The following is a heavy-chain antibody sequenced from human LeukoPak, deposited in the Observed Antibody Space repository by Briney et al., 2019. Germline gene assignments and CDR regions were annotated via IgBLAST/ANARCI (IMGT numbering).Heavy chain of an antibody. CDR3: ARAGSYSSGRYYFDY. Sequence: GGSLRLSCAASGFTFSTYWMSWVRQAPGKGLEWVANIKQDGSEKYYVDSVKGRFTISRDNAKNSLYLQMNSLRAEDTAVYYCARAGSYSSGRYYFDYWGQGTLVTVSS. V-gene: IGHV3-7*01. J-gene: IGHJ4*02. CDR1: GFTFSTYW. CDR2: IKQDGSEK. D-gene: IGHD6-19*01.